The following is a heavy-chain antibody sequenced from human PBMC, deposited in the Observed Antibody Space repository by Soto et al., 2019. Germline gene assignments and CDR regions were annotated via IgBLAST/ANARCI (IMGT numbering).Heavy chain of an antibody. V-gene: IGHV3-30*18. CDR2: ISYDESNK. CDR1: GFTFSSYG. J-gene: IGHJ4*02. D-gene: IGHD3-10*01. CDR3: AKSGQSSHSHKIDY. Sequence: QVQLVESGGGVVQPGRSLRLSCAASGFTFSSYGMHWVRQAPGKGLEWVAVISYDESNKFYADSVKGRFTISRDNSKNTLYLQMKSLRAEDTAVYYCAKSGQSSHSHKIDYWGQGTLVTVSS.